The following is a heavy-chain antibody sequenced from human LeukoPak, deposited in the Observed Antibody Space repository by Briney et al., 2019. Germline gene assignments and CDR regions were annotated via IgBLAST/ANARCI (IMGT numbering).Heavy chain of an antibody. CDR1: GYTFTCYY. V-gene: IGHV1-2*02. CDR2: INPNSGGT. Sequence: ASVKVSCKASGYTFTCYYMHWVRQAPGQGREWMGWINPNSGGTNYAQKFQGRVTMTEDTSTDTAYMELSSLRSEDTAVYYCATDHPPRSNFIWGQGTLVTVSS. D-gene: IGHD4-11*01. J-gene: IGHJ4*02. CDR3: ATDHPPRSNFI.